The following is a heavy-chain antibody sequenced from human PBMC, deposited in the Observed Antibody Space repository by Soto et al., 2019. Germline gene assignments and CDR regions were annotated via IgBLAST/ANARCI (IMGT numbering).Heavy chain of an antibody. CDR2: MNPNSGNT. CDR1: GYTFTSYD. CDR3: ARGRGRAVAGTKEFTSDN. V-gene: IGHV1-8*01. D-gene: IGHD6-19*01. Sequence: QVQLVQSGAEVKKPGASVKVSCKASGYTFTSYDINWVRQATGQGLEWMGWMNPNSGNTGYAQKFQGKVTMTRNTSKSTADMELSRLRSEETAVYYCARGRGRAVAGTKEFTSDNWGQGTLVTVSS. J-gene: IGHJ4*02.